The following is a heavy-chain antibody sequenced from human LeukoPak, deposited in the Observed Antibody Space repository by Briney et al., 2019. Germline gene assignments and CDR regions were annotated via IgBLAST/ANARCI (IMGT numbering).Heavy chain of an antibody. J-gene: IGHJ1*01. CDR2: ISAYNGNT. CDR1: GGTFSSYA. D-gene: IGHD6-13*01. Sequence: ASVKVSCKASGGTFSSYAISWVRQAPGQGLEWMGWISAYNGNTNYAQKLQGRVTMTTDTSTSTAYMELRSLRSDDTAVYYCARDQQQLVRDGYFQHWGQGTLVTVSS. CDR3: ARDQQQLVRDGYFQH. V-gene: IGHV1-18*01.